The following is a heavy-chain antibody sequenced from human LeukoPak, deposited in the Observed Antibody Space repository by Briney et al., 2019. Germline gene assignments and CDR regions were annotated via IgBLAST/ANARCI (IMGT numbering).Heavy chain of an antibody. D-gene: IGHD6-6*01. CDR1: GGSLNSGSYY. V-gene: IGHV4-31*03. J-gene: IGHJ4*02. Sequence: SQTLSLTCTVFGGSLNSGSYYWSWIRQHPGKGLEWIGYIYYSGSTYYNPSLKSRVTISVDTSKNQFSLKLSSVTAADTAVYYYARVESSSLSSGFGYWGQGTLVTVSS. CDR3: ARVESSSLSSGFGY. CDR2: IYYSGST.